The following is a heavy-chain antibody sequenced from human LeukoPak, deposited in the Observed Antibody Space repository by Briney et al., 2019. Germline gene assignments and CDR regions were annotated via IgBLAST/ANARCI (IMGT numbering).Heavy chain of an antibody. D-gene: IGHD3-22*01. V-gene: IGHV4-34*01. CDR3: ARKTMIVVVNWFDP. CDR1: GGSFSGYY. Sequence: SETLSLTCAVYGGSFSGYYWSWIRQPPGKGLEWIGEINHSGSTNYNPSLKSRVTISVDTSKNQFSLKLSSVTAADTAVYYCARKTMIVVVNWFDPWGQGTLVTVSS. CDR2: INHSGST. J-gene: IGHJ5*02.